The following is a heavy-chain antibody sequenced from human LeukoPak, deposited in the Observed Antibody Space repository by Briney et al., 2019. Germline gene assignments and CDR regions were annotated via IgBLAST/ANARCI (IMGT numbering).Heavy chain of an antibody. CDR3: ARDHSSSWYYFDY. D-gene: IGHD6-13*01. Sequence: GRSLRLSCAASGFTLSSYAMHWVRQAPGKGLEWVAVISYDGSNEYYADSVKGRFTISRDNSKNTLYLQMNSLRAEDTAVYYCARDHSSSWYYFDYWGQGTLVTVSS. CDR1: GFTLSSYA. CDR2: ISYDGSNE. V-gene: IGHV3-30-3*01. J-gene: IGHJ4*02.